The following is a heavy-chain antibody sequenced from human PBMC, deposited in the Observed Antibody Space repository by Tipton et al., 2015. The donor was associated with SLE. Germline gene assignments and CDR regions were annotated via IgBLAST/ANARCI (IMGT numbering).Heavy chain of an antibody. Sequence: TLSLTCTVSGGSISSGSYYWSWIRQPPGKGLEWIGYIYYSGSTNYNPSLKSRVTISVDTSKNQFSLKLSSVTAADTAVYYCARHLREATVTPLWYFDLWGRGTLVTVSS. CDR2: IYYSGST. CDR1: GGSISSGSYY. V-gene: IGHV4-61*01. D-gene: IGHD4-17*01. J-gene: IGHJ2*01. CDR3: ARHLREATVTPLWYFDL.